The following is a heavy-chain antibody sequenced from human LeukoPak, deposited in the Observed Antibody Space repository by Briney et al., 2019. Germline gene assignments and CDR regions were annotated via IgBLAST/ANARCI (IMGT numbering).Heavy chain of an antibody. CDR3: ASYSGSLGRLYYFDY. J-gene: IGHJ4*02. D-gene: IGHD1-26*01. CDR1: GGSISSYY. CDR2: IYYSGST. V-gene: IGHV4-59*01. Sequence: SETLSLTCTVSGGSISSYYWSSIRRPPGKGLEWIGYIYYSGSTNYNPSLKSRVTISVDTSKNQFSLKLSSVTAADTAVYYCASYSGSLGRLYYFDYWGQGTLVTVSS.